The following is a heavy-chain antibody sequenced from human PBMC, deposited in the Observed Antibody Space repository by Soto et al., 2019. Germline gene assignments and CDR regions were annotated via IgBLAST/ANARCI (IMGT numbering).Heavy chain of an antibody. V-gene: IGHV3-23*01. CDR3: AKDAGIDTIFGVVITLVDY. CDR2: ISGSGGST. D-gene: IGHD3-3*01. Sequence: GGSLRLSCAASGFTFSSYAMSWVRQAPGKGLEWVSAISGSGGSTYYADSVKGRFTISRDNSKNTLYLQMNSLRAEDTAVYYCAKDAGIDTIFGVVITLVDYWGQGTLVTVSS. J-gene: IGHJ4*02. CDR1: GFTFSSYA.